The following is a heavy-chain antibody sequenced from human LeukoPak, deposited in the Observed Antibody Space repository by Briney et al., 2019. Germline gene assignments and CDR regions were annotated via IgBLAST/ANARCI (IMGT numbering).Heavy chain of an antibody. Sequence: PETLSLTCTVAGGSISSSSYYLGWIRLPPGKGLEWIGSIYYSGSTYYNPSLKSRVTISVDTSKNQFSLKLSSVTAADTAVYYCASFYGSGSYYPKPDYWGQGTLVTVSS. V-gene: IGHV4-39*01. CDR1: GGSISSSSYY. D-gene: IGHD3-10*01. J-gene: IGHJ4*02. CDR2: IYYSGST. CDR3: ASFYGSGSYYPKPDY.